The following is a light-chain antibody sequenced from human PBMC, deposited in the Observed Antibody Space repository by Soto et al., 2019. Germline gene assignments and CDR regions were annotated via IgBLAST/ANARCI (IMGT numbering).Light chain of an antibody. CDR2: EAS. Sequence: DIQMTQSPSSLSAFVGDRVTLTCRASQSVSNWLAWYQQKPGKAPKLLISEASILESGVPSRFSGSGSGTEFPLTITSLQPEDSASYYCQHYTSYYPAFGQGTKVEI. CDR3: QHYTSYYPA. V-gene: IGKV1-5*01. CDR1: QSVSNW. J-gene: IGKJ1*01.